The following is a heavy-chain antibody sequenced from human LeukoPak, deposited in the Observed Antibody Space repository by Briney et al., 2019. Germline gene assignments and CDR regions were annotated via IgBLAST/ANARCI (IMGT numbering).Heavy chain of an antibody. CDR2: INHRGST. V-gene: IGHV4-34*01. D-gene: IGHD3-16*01. Sequence: SETLSLTCAVYGGSFSGYYWIWIRQPPGKGLEWIGKINHRGSTNHNPSLKSRVTISVDTSKNQFSRKLSSVTAAVGHRRLGQHVWGKGTTVTVSS. CDR1: GGSFSGYY. J-gene: IGHJ6*04. CDR3: QHV.